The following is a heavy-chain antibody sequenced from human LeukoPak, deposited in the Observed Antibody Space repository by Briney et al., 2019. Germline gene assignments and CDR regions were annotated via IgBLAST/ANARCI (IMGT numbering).Heavy chain of an antibody. Sequence: ASVKVSCKASGYTFTCYYIHWLRQAPGQGLEWMGWINPASSGTNHAQKFQGRVTITRDTSISTTYMELYRLRSDDTAVYYCARACSPVAVAFHYYGLDVWGQGTTVTVSS. J-gene: IGHJ6*02. CDR3: ARACSPVAVAFHYYGLDV. CDR2: INPASSGT. V-gene: IGHV1-2*02. CDR1: GYTFTCYY. D-gene: IGHD2-2*01.